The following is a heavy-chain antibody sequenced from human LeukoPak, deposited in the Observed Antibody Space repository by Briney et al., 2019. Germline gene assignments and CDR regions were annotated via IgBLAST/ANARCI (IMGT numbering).Heavy chain of an antibody. Sequence: ASVKVSCEASGYTFTSYDINWVRQATGQGLEWMGWMNPNSGNTGYAQKFQGRVTMTRNTPISTAYMELSSLRSDDTAVYYCARKYDILTGSDNWFDPWGQGTLVTVSS. CDR2: MNPNSGNT. D-gene: IGHD3-9*01. V-gene: IGHV1-8*01. CDR3: ARKYDILTGSDNWFDP. J-gene: IGHJ5*02. CDR1: GYTFTSYD.